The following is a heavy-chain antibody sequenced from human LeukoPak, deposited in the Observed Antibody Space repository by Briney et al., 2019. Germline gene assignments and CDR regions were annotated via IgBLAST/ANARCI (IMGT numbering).Heavy chain of an antibody. J-gene: IGHJ6*02. V-gene: IGHV4-59*01. CDR2: IYYRGST. CDR1: GGSISSYY. Sequence: SETLSLTCTVSGGSISSYYWSWIRQPPGKGLEWIGYIYYRGSTNYNPSLKSRVTISVDTSKNQFSLKLSSVTAADTAVYYCARGGSSSSRYYYGMDVWGQGTTVTVPS. CDR3: ARGGSSSSRYYYGMDV. D-gene: IGHD6-6*01.